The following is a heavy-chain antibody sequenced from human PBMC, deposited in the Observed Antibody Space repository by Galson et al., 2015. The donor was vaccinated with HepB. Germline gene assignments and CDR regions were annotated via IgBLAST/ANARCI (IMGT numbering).Heavy chain of an antibody. CDR1: GFTFSGYN. CDR2: ISSSSTYI. CDR3: AKGAVSYDSYWYFDL. Sequence: SLRLSCAASGFTFSGYNMNWVRQAPGKGLEWVSSISSSSTYIYYKESLKGRFTISRDNAKNSLYLQMSSLRAEDTAVYYCAKGAVSYDSYWYFDLWGRGTLVTVSS. D-gene: IGHD1-1*01. V-gene: IGHV3-21*01. J-gene: IGHJ2*01.